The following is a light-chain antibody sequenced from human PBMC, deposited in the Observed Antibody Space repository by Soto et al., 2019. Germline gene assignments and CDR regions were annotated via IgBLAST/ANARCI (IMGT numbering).Light chain of an antibody. CDR3: GTWDSSLSAYV. CDR1: ISNIGKNS. V-gene: IGLV1-51*01. J-gene: IGLJ1*01. Sequence: QSLLTQPPSVSAAPGHKFTISCSGSISNIGKNSVSWYQQFPGTAPKRLIYDNNKQPSGIPDRFSGSKSGTSATLGITGLQTGDEADYYCGTWDSSLSAYVFGTGTEV. CDR2: DNN.